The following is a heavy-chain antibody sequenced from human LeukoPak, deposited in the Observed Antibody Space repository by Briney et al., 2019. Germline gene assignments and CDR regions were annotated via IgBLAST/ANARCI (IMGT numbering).Heavy chain of an antibody. Sequence: PGRSLRLSCAASGFTFSSYAMHWVRQAPGKGLEWVAVISYDGSNKYYANSVKGRFTISRDNSKNTLYLQMNSLRAEDTAVHYCARDLSSLPYYYYGMDVWGQGTTVTVSS. CDR2: ISYDGSNK. J-gene: IGHJ6*02. D-gene: IGHD2-15*01. CDR1: GFTFSSYA. CDR3: ARDLSSLPYYYYGMDV. V-gene: IGHV3-30-3*01.